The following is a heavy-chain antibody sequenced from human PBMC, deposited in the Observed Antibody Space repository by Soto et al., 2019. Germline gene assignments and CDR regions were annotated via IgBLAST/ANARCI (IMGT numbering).Heavy chain of an antibody. V-gene: IGHV1-46*03. Sequence: ASVKVSCKASGYTFTSYDINWVRQATGQGLEWMGWMNPSGGSTSYAQKFQGRVTMTRDTSTSTVYMELSSLRSEDTAVYYCARAMDYGDFTFKYWGQGTLVTVSS. CDR3: ARAMDYGDFTFKY. J-gene: IGHJ4*02. CDR2: MNPSGGST. CDR1: GYTFTSYD. D-gene: IGHD4-17*01.